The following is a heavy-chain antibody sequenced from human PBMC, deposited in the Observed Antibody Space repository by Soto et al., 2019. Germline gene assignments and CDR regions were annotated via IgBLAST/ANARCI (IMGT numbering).Heavy chain of an antibody. CDR2: INSDGSST. V-gene: IGHV3-74*01. Sequence: PGGSLRLSCAASGFTFRSYWMQWVRQAPGKGLVWVSWINSDGSSTSYADSVKGRFTISRDNSKNTLYLQMNSLRAEDTAVYYCAKDGYGYYYYYYGMDVWGQGTTVTVSS. D-gene: IGHD5-18*01. CDR3: AKDGYGYYYYYYGMDV. CDR1: GFTFRSYW. J-gene: IGHJ6*02.